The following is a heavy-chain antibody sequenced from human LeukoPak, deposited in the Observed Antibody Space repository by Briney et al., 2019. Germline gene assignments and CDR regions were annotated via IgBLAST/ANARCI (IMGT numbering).Heavy chain of an antibody. Sequence: GGSLRLSCAASGFTFSSYGMHWVRQAPGKGLEWVAVIWYDGSNKYYADSVKGRSTISRDNSKNTLYLQMNSLRAEDTAVYYCARDQFGELLSSPFDYWGQGTLVTVSS. V-gene: IGHV3-33*01. CDR3: ARDQFGELLSSPFDY. CDR2: IWYDGSNK. CDR1: GFTFSSYG. D-gene: IGHD3-10*01. J-gene: IGHJ4*02.